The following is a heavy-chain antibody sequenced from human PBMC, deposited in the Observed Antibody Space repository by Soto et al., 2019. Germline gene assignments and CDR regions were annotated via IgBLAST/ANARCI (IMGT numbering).Heavy chain of an antibody. J-gene: IGHJ3*02. D-gene: IGHD3-9*01. Sequence: PSETLSLTCAVYVGSFSAYYWSWIRQPPGKGLEWIGEINHSGSTNYNPSLKSRVTISVDTSKNQFSLKLNSVTAADTAVYYCVRGAPATYDLLTGYYKRRGDAFDIWDQGTVVTVS. V-gene: IGHV4-34*01. CDR3: VRGAPATYDLLTGYYKRRGDAFDI. CDR1: VGSFSAYY. CDR2: INHSGST.